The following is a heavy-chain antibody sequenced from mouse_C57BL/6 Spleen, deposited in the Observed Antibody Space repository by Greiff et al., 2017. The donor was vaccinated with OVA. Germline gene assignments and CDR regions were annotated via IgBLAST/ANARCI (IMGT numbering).Heavy chain of an antibody. V-gene: IGHV1-26*01. J-gene: IGHJ2*01. CDR1: GYTFTDYY. CDR3: ARRRDSTVVEDLDY. Sequence: EVQLQQSGPELVKPGASVKISCKASGYTFTDYYMHWVKQSHGNSLEWIGDINPNNGGTSYNQKFKGKATLTVDKSSSTAYMELRSLTSEDSAVYYCARRRDSTVVEDLDYWGQGTTLTVSS. D-gene: IGHD1-1*01. CDR2: INPNNGGT.